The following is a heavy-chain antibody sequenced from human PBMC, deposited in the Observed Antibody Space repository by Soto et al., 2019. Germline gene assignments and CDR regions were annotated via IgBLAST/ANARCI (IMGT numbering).Heavy chain of an antibody. D-gene: IGHD3-22*01. Sequence: SETLSLTCTVSGGSLSSYYWSWIRQPPGKGLEWIGYIYYTGSTTYNPSIKSRVTISVDPSKNQFSLNLSSVSAADTAVYYCARLGGYYQSLDSWGQGTLVTVSS. V-gene: IGHV4-59*08. CDR3: ARLGGYYQSLDS. J-gene: IGHJ5*01. CDR1: GGSLSSYY. CDR2: IYYTGST.